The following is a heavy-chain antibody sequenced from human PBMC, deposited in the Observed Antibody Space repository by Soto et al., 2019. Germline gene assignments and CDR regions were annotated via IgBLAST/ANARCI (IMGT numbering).Heavy chain of an antibody. V-gene: IGHV4-31*03. CDR2: IYYGGST. CDR1: GGSISSGGYY. D-gene: IGHD3-22*01. J-gene: IGHJ4*02. Sequence: SSETLSLTCTVSGGSISSGGYYWSWIRQHPGKGLEWIGYIYYGGSTYYNPSLKSRATISGDTSKNQFSLKLSSVTAADTAVYYCARGIKRHPYYYDSSGYHDPFDYWGQGTLVTVSS. CDR3: ARGIKRHPYYYDSSGYHDPFDY.